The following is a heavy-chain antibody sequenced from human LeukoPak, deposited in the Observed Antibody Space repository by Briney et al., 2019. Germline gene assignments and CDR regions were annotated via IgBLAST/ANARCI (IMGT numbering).Heavy chain of an antibody. CDR3: ARNLLYCSGGSCYSDAFHI. Sequence: SGTLSLTCTVSGGSISSYYWSWIRQPPGKGLEWIGYISYSGSTNYNPSLKSRVTISVDTSKNQFSLTLSSVTAADTAVYYCARNLLYCSGGSCYSDAFHIWGQGTMVTVSS. D-gene: IGHD2-15*01. CDR1: GGSISSYY. J-gene: IGHJ3*02. CDR2: ISYSGST. V-gene: IGHV4-59*01.